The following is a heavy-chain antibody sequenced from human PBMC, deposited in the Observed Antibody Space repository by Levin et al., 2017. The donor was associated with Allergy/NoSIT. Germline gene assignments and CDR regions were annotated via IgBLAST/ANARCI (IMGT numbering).Heavy chain of an antibody. Sequence: GESLKISCQASGYTFTSYGISWVRQAPGQGLEWMGWISAYNGNTNYAQKLQGRVTMTTDTSTSTAYMELRSLRSDDTAVYYCARDFTIFAGWNWFDPWGQGTLVTVSS. V-gene: IGHV1-18*01. CDR3: ARDFTIFAGWNWFDP. CDR1: GYTFTSYG. CDR2: ISAYNGNT. D-gene: IGHD3-3*01. J-gene: IGHJ5*02.